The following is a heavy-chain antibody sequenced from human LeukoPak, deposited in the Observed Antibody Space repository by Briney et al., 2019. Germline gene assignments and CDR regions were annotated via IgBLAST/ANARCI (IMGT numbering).Heavy chain of an antibody. V-gene: IGHV1-69*13. D-gene: IGHD6-19*01. J-gene: IGHJ4*02. CDR3: ASKTGYSSGWYGYY. CDR1: GGTFSGYA. CDR2: IIPIFGTA. Sequence: ASVKVSCKASGGTFSGYAFSWVRQAPGQGLEWMGGIIPIFGTANYAQKFQGRVTITADESTSTAYMELSSLRSEDTAVYYCASKTGYSSGWYGYYWGQGTLVTVSS.